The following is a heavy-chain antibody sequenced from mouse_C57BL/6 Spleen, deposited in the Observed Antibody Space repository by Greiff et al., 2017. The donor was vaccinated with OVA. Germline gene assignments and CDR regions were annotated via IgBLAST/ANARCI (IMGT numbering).Heavy chain of an antibody. J-gene: IGHJ3*01. CDR2: INPSSGYP. V-gene: IGHV1-4*01. Sequence: VQLQQSGAELARPGASVQMSCKASGYTFTSYTMHWVKQRPGQGLEWIGYINPSSGYPKYNQKFKDKATLTADKSSSTAYMQLSSLTSEDSAVYYCARGYYDYDWFAYWGQGTLVTVSA. CDR1: GYTFTSYT. CDR3: ARGYYDYDWFAY. D-gene: IGHD2-4*01.